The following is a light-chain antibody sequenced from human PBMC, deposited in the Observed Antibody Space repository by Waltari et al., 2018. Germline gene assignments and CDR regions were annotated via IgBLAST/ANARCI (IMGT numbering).Light chain of an antibody. CDR2: KGN. CDR1: SCPVSSTSS. CDR3: SLYLGSGIWV. J-gene: IGLJ3*02. Sequence: QAVVTQEPSLSVSPGGTVTLPCALSSCPVSSTSSATWYQQTPGQPPRTLVYKGNARSSGVPDRFSGSILGNTAALTITGAQADDESAYYCSLYLGSGIWVFGGGTKLTVL. V-gene: IGLV8-61*01.